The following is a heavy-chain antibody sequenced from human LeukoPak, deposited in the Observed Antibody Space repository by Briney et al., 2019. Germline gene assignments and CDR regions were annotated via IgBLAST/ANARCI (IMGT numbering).Heavy chain of an antibody. CDR1: GFTFSSYA. D-gene: IGHD3-10*01. V-gene: IGHV3-23*01. Sequence: GGSLRLSCAASGFTFSSYAMSWVRQAPGRGLGWVSAISGSGGSTYYADSVKGRFTISRDNSKNTLYLQMNSLRAEDTAVYYCAKDGVEQTGDYWGQGTLVTVSS. CDR2: ISGSGGST. CDR3: AKDGVEQTGDY. J-gene: IGHJ4*02.